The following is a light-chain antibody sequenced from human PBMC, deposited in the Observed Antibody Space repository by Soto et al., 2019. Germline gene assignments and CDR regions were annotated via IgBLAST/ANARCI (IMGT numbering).Light chain of an antibody. CDR2: SNN. Sequence: QAVVTQPPSASGTPGQRVTISCSGSSSNIGSNSVIWYQHLPGAAPKVLMYSNNQRPSGVPDRFSGSKSGTSASLAISGLQSEDEADYFCAAWDDSLIGPVFGGGTKLTVL. J-gene: IGLJ3*02. CDR3: AAWDDSLIGPV. CDR1: SSNIGSNS. V-gene: IGLV1-44*01.